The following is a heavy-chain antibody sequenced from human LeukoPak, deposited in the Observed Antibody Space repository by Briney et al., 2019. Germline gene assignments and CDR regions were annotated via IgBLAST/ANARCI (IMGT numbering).Heavy chain of an antibody. D-gene: IGHD6-19*01. CDR3: ARGGSGWYRGYYFAY. CDR1: GGSISSSSYY. CDR2: IYYSGST. V-gene: IGHV4-39*01. Sequence: KASETLSLTCTVSGGSISSSSYYWGWIRQPPGKGLEWIGSIYYSGSTYYNPSLKSRVTISVDTSKNQFSLKLSSVTAADTAVYYCARGGSGWYRGYYFAYWGQGTLVTVSS. J-gene: IGHJ4*02.